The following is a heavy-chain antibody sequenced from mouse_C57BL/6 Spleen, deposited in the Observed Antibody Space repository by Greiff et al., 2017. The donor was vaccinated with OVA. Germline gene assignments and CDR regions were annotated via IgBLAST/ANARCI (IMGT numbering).Heavy chain of an antibody. J-gene: IGHJ1*03. CDR2: IYPGDGDT. D-gene: IGHD2-4*01. Sequence: QVQLKQSGAELVKPGASVKISCKASGYAFSSYWMNWVKQRPGKGLEWIGQIYPGDGDTNYNGKFKGKATLTADKSSSTAYMQLSSLTSEDSAVYFCARKDDYDEDYWYFDVWGTGTTVTVSS. CDR1: GYAFSSYW. V-gene: IGHV1-80*01. CDR3: ARKDDYDEDYWYFDV.